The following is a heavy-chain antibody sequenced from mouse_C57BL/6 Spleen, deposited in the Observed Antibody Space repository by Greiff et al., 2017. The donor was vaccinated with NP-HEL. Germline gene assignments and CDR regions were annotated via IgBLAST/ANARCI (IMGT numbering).Heavy chain of an antibody. Sequence: VQLQQSGAELVRPGASVKLSCTASGFNIKDDYMHWVKQRPEQGLEWIGWIDPENGDTEYASKFQGKATITADTSSNTAYLQLSSLTSEDTAVYYCTTSRGDDYYGYYFDYWGQGTTLTVSS. J-gene: IGHJ2*01. CDR1: GFNIKDDY. V-gene: IGHV14-4*01. CDR3: TTSRGDDYYGYYFDY. D-gene: IGHD1-1*01. CDR2: IDPENGDT.